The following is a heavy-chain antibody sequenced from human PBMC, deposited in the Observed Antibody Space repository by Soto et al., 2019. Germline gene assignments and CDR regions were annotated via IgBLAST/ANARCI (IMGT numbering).Heavy chain of an antibody. V-gene: IGHV4-34*02. CDR3: ARGPGYCTGGSCYAVWFDS. Sequence: QVQLQQWGAGLLKPPETLSLTCAVYGGSFSGYYWSWIRQPPGKGLEWIGEVNHSGYTKYIPSLTSRVSLSLDTSQNHCSLNLTSVTAADTDVYYCARGPGYCTGGSCYAVWFDSWGQGTMVTVYS. CDR1: GGSFSGYY. CDR2: VNHSGYT. D-gene: IGHD2-15*01. J-gene: IGHJ5*01.